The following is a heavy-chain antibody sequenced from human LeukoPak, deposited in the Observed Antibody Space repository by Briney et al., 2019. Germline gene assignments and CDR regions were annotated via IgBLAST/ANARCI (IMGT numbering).Heavy chain of an antibody. V-gene: IGHV4-38-2*02. CDR3: ARGKILLWFGDQEGGDWFDP. J-gene: IGHJ5*02. Sequence: PSETLSLTCTVSGYSIRSGYYWGWIRQPPGKGLEWIGEINHSGSTNYNPSLKSRVTISVDTSKNQFSLKLSSVTAADTAVYYCARGKILLWFGDQEGGDWFDPWGQGTLVTVSS. CDR1: GYSIRSGYY. CDR2: INHSGST. D-gene: IGHD3-10*01.